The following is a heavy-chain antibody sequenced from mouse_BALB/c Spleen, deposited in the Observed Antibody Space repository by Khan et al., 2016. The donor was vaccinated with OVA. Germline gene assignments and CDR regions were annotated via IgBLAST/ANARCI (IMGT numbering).Heavy chain of an antibody. D-gene: IGHD2-2*01. V-gene: IGHV5-9-3*01. J-gene: IGHJ4*01. Sequence: EVELVESGGDLVKPGGSLKLSCSASGFTFSTYAMSWVRQTPEKRLECVATISTGGHYTFYPDSVKGRFTISRDNAKNTLYLQMSSLRSEDTAMYYCARSLVDYHAMDYWGQGTSVTVSS. CDR2: ISTGGHYT. CDR3: ARSLVDYHAMDY. CDR1: GFTFSTYA.